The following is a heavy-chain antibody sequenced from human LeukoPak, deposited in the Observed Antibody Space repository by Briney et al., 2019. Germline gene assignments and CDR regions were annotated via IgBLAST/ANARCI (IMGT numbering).Heavy chain of an antibody. CDR3: ARDRGHDYGDRGAFDI. CDR2: IIPIFGTA. CDR1: GGTFSSYA. Sequence: SVKVSCKAPGGTFSSYAISWVRQAPGQGLEWMGGIIPIFGTANYAQKFQGRVTITTDESTSTAYMELSSLRSEDTAVYYCARDRGHDYGDRGAFDIWGQGTMVTVSS. V-gene: IGHV1-69*05. D-gene: IGHD4-17*01. J-gene: IGHJ3*02.